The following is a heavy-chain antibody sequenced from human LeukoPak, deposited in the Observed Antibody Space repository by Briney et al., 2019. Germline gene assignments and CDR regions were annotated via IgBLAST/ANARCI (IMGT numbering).Heavy chain of an antibody. D-gene: IGHD3-10*01. CDR2: IYYTGST. V-gene: IGHV4-39*01. CDR3: ARQDFGSGILPGY. J-gene: IGHJ4*02. Sequence: WVRQPPGKGLEWIATIYYTGSTYYNPSLKSRVTISVDTSKSHFSLKLSSVTAADTAVYYCARQDFGSGILPGYWGQGTLVTVSS.